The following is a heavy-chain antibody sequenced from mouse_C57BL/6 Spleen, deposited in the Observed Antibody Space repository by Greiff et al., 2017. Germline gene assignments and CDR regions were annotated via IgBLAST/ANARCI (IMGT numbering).Heavy chain of an antibody. Sequence: QVQLKQPGAELVRPGSSVKLSCKASGYTFTSYWMHWVKQRPIQGLEWIGNIDPSDSETHYNQKFKDKATLTVDKSSSTAYMQLSSLTSEDSAVYYCARGRSGPYWYFDVWGTGTTVTVSS. CDR3: ARGRSGPYWYFDV. CDR2: IDPSDSET. V-gene: IGHV1-52*01. J-gene: IGHJ1*03. CDR1: GYTFTSYW.